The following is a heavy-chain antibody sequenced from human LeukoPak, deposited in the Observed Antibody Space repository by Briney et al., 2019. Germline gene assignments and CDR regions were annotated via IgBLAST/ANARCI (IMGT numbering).Heavy chain of an antibody. D-gene: IGHD3-10*01. CDR1: GFTFTSYT. CDR2: IGTSSTFI. J-gene: IGHJ4*02. Sequence: GGSLRLSCAASGFTFTSYTMNWVRQAPGKGLEWVSSIGTSSTFIYYAYSVKGRSTIARDNAKHSLFLQMNSLRAEDTAVYYCAKAHSGFDSWGQGTLVTVCS. V-gene: IGHV3-21*01. CDR3: AKAHSGFDS.